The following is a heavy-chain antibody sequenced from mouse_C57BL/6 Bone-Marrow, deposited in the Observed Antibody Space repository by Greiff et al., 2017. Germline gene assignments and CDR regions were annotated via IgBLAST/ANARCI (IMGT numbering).Heavy chain of an antibody. CDR1: GFSLTSYG. CDR3: ARNVYYYAMDY. V-gene: IGHV2-2*01. Sequence: VKLMESGPGLVQPSQSLSITCTVSGFSLTSYGVHWVRQSPGKGLEWLGVIWSGGSTDYNAAFISRLSISKDNSKSQVFFTMNSLQADYTAIYYCARNVYYYAMDYWGQGTSVTVSS. CDR2: IWSGGST. J-gene: IGHJ4*01.